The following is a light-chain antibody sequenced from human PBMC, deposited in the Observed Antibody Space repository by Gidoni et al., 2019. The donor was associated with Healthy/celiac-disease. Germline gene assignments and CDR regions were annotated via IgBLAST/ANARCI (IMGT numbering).Light chain of an antibody. J-gene: IGLJ2*01. V-gene: IGLV3-1*01. CDR2: QDS. CDR1: KLGDKY. Sequence: SYELTETPSVPVSPGQTASITCSGDKLGDKYACWYQQKPGQSPVLVIYQDSKRPPGIPERFSGSNSGNTATLTISGTQAMDEADYYCQAWDSSTVVFGGGTKLTVL. CDR3: QAWDSSTVV.